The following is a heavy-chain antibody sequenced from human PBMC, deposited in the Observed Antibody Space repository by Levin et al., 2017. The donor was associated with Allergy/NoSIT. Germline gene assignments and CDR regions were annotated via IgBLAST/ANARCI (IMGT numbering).Heavy chain of an antibody. CDR3: AQSIAAAGTSWFDP. CDR2: IYWDDDK. J-gene: IGHJ5*02. Sequence: TLSLTCTFSGFSLSTSGVGVGWIRQPPGKALEWLALIYWDDDKRYSPSLKSRLTITKDTSKNQVVLTMTNMDPVDTATYYCAQSIAAAGTSWFDPWGQGTLVTVSS. D-gene: IGHD6-13*01. CDR1: GFSLSTSGVG. V-gene: IGHV2-5*02.